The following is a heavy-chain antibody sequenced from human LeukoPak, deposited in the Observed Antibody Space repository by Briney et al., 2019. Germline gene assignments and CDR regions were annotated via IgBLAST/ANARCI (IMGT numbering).Heavy chain of an antibody. CDR3: ARGGTAMVTPADY. D-gene: IGHD5-18*01. J-gene: IGHJ4*02. Sequence: PGGSLRLSCAASGFTFSDYYMSWIRQAPGKGLEWVSYISSSSSYTNYADSVKGRFTISRDNAKNSLYLQMNSLRAEDTAVYYCARGGTAMVTPADYWGQGTLVTVSS. V-gene: IGHV3-11*06. CDR2: ISSSSSYT. CDR1: GFTFSDYY.